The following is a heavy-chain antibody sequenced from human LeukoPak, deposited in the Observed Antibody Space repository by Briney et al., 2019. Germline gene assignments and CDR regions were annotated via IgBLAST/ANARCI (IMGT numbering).Heavy chain of an antibody. CDR2: IYYSGST. V-gene: IGHV4-39*07. CDR1: GGSISSGSYY. D-gene: IGHD1-1*01. Sequence: SETLSLTCTVSGGSISSGSYYWGWIRQPPGKGLEWIGSIYYSGSTYYNPSLKSRVTISVDTSKNQFSLKLSSVTAADTAVYYCARMNWNDDLHAFDIWGQGTMVTVSS. CDR3: ARMNWNDDLHAFDI. J-gene: IGHJ3*02.